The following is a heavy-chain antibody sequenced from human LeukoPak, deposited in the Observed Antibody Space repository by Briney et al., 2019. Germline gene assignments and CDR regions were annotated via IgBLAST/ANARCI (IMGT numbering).Heavy chain of an antibody. Sequence: GGSLRLSCAASGFTFSSYGMHWVRQAPGKGLEWVAVISYDGSNKYYADSVKGRFTISRDNSKNTLYLQMNSLRAEDTAVYYCAKVSSYGDYSLGYWGQETLSPSPQ. CDR1: GFTFSSYG. V-gene: IGHV3-30*18. J-gene: IGHJ4*02. D-gene: IGHD4-17*01. CDR3: AKVSSYGDYSLGY. CDR2: ISYDGSNK.